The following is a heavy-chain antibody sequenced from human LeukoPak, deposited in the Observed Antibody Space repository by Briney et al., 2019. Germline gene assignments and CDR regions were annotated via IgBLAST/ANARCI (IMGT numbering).Heavy chain of an antibody. V-gene: IGHV3-43*02. CDR1: GVTFYDYA. J-gene: IGHJ6*02. D-gene: IGHD6-13*01. Sequence: AGSLRLSCAASGVTFYDYAMRWVRQAPGEGLEWVSLISWDGGSTYYADSVKGRFNISRDNSKNPLYLQMNSLRTEDTALYYCAKEAAAGRYYYYGMDVWGQGTTVTVSS. CDR3: AKEAAAGRYYYYGMDV. CDR2: ISWDGGST.